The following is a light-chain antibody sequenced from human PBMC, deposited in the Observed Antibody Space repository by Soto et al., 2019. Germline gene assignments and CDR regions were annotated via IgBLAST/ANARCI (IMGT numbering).Light chain of an antibody. CDR1: QSVGSG. Sequence: EVVMTQSPATLSVSPGERAILSCRASQSVGSGLAWYQQKPGQAPRLVIHGASTRATGIPDRFSGSGSGTEFTLTISSLQSEDSAVYYCQQYDNWPPITFGQGTRLEMK. CDR3: QQYDNWPPIT. V-gene: IGKV3-15*01. CDR2: GAS. J-gene: IGKJ5*01.